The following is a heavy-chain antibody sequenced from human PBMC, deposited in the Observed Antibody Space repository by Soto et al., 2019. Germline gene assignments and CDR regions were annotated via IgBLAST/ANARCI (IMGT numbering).Heavy chain of an antibody. J-gene: IGHJ4*02. CDR2: IYYSGST. V-gene: IGHV4-59*01. CDR1: GGSISRYY. CDR3: ARVAGGLFDY. Sequence: SETLSLTCTVSGGSISRYYCSRIRQPPGKGLEWIGYIYYSGSTNYNPSLKSRVTISVDTSKNQFSLKLSSVTAADTAVYYCARVAGGLFDYWGQGTLVTVSS. D-gene: IGHD3-16*01.